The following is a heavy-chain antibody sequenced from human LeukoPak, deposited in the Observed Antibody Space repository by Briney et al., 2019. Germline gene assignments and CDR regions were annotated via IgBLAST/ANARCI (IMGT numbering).Heavy chain of an antibody. CDR3: ARVPPVQLDRSGGAFDI. Sequence: ASVKVSCKASGGTFSSYAISWVRQAPGQGLGWMGGIIPIFGTANYAQKFQGRVTITADESTSTAYMELSSLRSEDTAVYYCARVPPVQLDRSGGAFDIWGQGTMVTVSS. J-gene: IGHJ3*02. D-gene: IGHD1-1*01. CDR2: IIPIFGTA. CDR1: GGTFSSYA. V-gene: IGHV1-69*01.